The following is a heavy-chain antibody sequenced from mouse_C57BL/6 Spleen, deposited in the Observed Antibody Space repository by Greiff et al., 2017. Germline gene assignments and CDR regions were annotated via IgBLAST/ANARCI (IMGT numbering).Heavy chain of an antibody. CDR3: ARKGYYYGSSYEGFFAY. CDR1: GYTFTSYW. D-gene: IGHD1-1*01. J-gene: IGHJ3*01. Sequence: QVQLQQPGAELVMPGASVKLSCKASGYTFTSYWMHWVKQRPGQGLEWIGEIDPSDSYTNYNQKFKGKSTLTVDKSSSTAYMQLSSLTSEDSAVYYCARKGYYYGSSYEGFFAYWGQGTLVTVSA. CDR2: IDPSDSYT. V-gene: IGHV1-69*01.